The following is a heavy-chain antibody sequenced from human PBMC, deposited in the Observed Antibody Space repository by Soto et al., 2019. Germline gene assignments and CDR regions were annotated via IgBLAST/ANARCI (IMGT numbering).Heavy chain of an antibody. CDR2: ISANNGNT. CDR1: GYTFTSYG. J-gene: IGHJ6*03. CDR3: ARGTVTGYYYYYYMDV. D-gene: IGHD4-4*01. V-gene: IGHV1-18*01. Sequence: ASVKVSCKASGYTFTSYGISWVRQAPGQGLEWMGWISANNGNTNYAQKLQGWVTMTRDTSISTAYMELSRLRSDDTAVYYCARGTVTGYYYYYYMDVWGKGTTVTVSS.